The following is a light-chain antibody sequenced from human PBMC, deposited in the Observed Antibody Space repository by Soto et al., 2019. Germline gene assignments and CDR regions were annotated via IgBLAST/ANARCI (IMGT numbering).Light chain of an antibody. CDR1: SSDIGGYNF. CDR2: DVT. J-gene: IGLJ1*01. CDR3: CSYTDSNSYV. Sequence: QSALTQPASVSGSPEQSITISCTGTSSDIGGYNFVSWYQQHPGRAPKLIIYDVTNRPSGVSKRFSGSKSGNTASLTISGLQVEDEADYYCCSYTDSNSYVFGTGTKLTVL. V-gene: IGLV2-14*01.